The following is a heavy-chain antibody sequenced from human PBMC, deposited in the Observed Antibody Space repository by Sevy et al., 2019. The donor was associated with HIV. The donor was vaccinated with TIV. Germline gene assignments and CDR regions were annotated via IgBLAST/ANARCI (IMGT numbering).Heavy chain of an antibody. CDR2: ISAYNGNT. V-gene: IGHV1-18*01. CDR3: ARDGEFKYCSGGSCYPYDAFDI. D-gene: IGHD2-15*01. Sequence: ASVKVSCKASGYTFTSYGISWVRQAPGQGLEWMGWISAYNGNTNYAQKLQGRVTMTTDTSTSTAYMERRSLRSDDTAVYYCARDGEFKYCSGGSCYPYDAFDIWGQGTMVTVSS. CDR1: GYTFTSYG. J-gene: IGHJ3*02.